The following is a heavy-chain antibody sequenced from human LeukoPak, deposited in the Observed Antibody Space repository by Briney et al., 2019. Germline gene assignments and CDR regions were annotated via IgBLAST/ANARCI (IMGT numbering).Heavy chain of an antibody. CDR3: ARNSGYGYYFDY. J-gene: IGHJ4*02. CDR1: GFTFSSDA. D-gene: IGHD3-22*01. CDR2: ISSNGGTT. Sequence: GGSLRLACAASGFTFSSDAMHWVRPAPGKGLEYVSAISSNGGTTHYGNSVKGRFTISRDNSKNTLYLQMGSLRAEDMAVYFCARNSGYGYYFDYWGQGTLVTVSS. V-gene: IGHV3-64*01.